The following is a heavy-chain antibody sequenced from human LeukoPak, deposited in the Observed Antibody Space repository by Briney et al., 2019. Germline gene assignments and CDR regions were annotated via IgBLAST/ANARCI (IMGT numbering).Heavy chain of an antibody. CDR2: IYYSGNT. J-gene: IGHJ4*02. Sequence: PSETLSLTCTVSGGSVSSGSYYWSWIRQPPGKGLEWIAYIYYSGNTNYNPSLKSRVTISVDTSKNQFSLKLTSVTAADTAVYYCARVVTTGSHFDYWGQGTLVTVSS. CDR1: GGSVSSGSYY. CDR3: ARVVTTGSHFDY. V-gene: IGHV4-61*01. D-gene: IGHD4-17*01.